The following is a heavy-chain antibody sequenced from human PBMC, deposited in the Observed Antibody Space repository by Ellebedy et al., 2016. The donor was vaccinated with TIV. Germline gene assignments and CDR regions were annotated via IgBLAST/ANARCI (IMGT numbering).Heavy chain of an antibody. J-gene: IGHJ3*02. CDR1: GGTFSSYA. D-gene: IGHD5-18*01. V-gene: IGHV7-4-1*01. CDR2: INTNTGNP. Sequence: ASVKVSCKASGGTFSSYAISWVRQAPGQGLEWMGWINTNTGNPTYAQGFTGRFVFSLDTSVSTAYLQICSLKAEDTAVYYCASKNTAMGDNDAFDIWGQGTMVTVSS. CDR3: ASKNTAMGDNDAFDI.